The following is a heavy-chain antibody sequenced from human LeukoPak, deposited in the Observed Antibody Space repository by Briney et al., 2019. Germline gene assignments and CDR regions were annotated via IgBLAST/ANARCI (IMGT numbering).Heavy chain of an antibody. CDR2: INPNSGGT. V-gene: IGHV1-2*02. CDR3: ARGQYYDILTGYYAAPTPDY. Sequence: ASVKVSCKASGYTFTSYYMHWVRQAPGQGLEWMGWINPNSGGTNYAQKFQGRVTMTRDTSISTAYMELSRLRSDDTAVYYCARGQYYDILTGYYAAPTPDYWGQGTLVTVSS. J-gene: IGHJ4*02. D-gene: IGHD3-9*01. CDR1: GYTFTSYY.